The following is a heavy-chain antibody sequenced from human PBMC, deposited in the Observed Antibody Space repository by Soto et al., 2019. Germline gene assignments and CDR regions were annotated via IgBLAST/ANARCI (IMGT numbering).Heavy chain of an antibody. CDR2: ISYDGSNK. J-gene: IGHJ3*02. V-gene: IGHV3-30*18. CDR1: GFTVSSYG. D-gene: IGHD4-17*01. Sequence: QVQLVESGGGVVQPGRSLRLSWAASGFTVSSYGMHWVRQAPGKGLEWVAVISYDGSNKYYADSVKGRFTISRDNSKNTLYLQMNSLRAEDTAVYYCAKGRRDYGGSDAFDICGQGTMVTVSS. CDR3: AKGRRDYGGSDAFDI.